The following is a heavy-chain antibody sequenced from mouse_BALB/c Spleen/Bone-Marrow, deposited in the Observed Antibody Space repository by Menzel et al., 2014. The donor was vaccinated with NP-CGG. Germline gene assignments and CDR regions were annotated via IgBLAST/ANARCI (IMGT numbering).Heavy chain of an antibody. J-gene: IGHJ2*01. D-gene: IGHD4-1*01. V-gene: IGHV5-17*02. CDR1: GFTFSSFG. CDR3: TRGGNWEDFDY. Sequence: EVNVVESGGGLVQPGGSRKLSCAASGFTFSSFGMHWVRQAPEKGLEWVAYISSGSSPIFYADTVKGRFTISRDNPKNTLFLQMTSLRSEDTAMYYCTRGGNWEDFDYWGQGTTLTVS. CDR2: ISSGSSPI.